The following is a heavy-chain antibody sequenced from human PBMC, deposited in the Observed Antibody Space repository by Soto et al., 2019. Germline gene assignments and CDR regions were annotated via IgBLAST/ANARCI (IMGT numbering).Heavy chain of an antibody. CDR3: ARREGSSVAGKAFDP. J-gene: IGHJ5*02. Sequence: QSLTCTVSGGSISSSSYYWGWIRQPPGKGLEWIGSIYYSGSTYYNPSLKSRVTISVDTSKNQFSLKLSSVTAADTAVYYCARREGSSVAGKAFDPWGQGTLVTVSS. CDR1: GGSISSSSYY. V-gene: IGHV4-39*01. D-gene: IGHD6-25*01. CDR2: IYYSGST.